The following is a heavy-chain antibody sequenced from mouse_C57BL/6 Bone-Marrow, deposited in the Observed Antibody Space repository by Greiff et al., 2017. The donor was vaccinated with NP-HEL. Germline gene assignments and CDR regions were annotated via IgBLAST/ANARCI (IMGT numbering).Heavy chain of an antibody. Sequence: EVKLQESGPGLVKPSQSLSLTCSVTGYSITSGYYWNWIRQFPGNKLEWMGYISYDGSNNYNPSLKNRISITRDTSKNQFFLKLNSLTTEDTATYYCARAAYWGQGTLVTVSA. CDR2: ISYDGSN. V-gene: IGHV3-6*01. CDR1: GYSITSGYY. J-gene: IGHJ3*01. CDR3: ARAAY.